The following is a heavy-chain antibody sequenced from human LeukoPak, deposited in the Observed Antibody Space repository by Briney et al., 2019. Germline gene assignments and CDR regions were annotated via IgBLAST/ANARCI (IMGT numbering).Heavy chain of an antibody. CDR1: GFTFSSYS. D-gene: IGHD6-19*01. CDR2: ITSSSSTI. V-gene: IGHV3-48*01. Sequence: GGSLRLSCAASGFTFSSYSMNWARQAPGKGLEWVSFITSSSSTIYYVDSVKGRSTISRDNAKNSLYLQMNSLRAEDTAVYYCARDRPGSGWYYFDSWGQGTLVTVSS. J-gene: IGHJ4*02. CDR3: ARDRPGSGWYYFDS.